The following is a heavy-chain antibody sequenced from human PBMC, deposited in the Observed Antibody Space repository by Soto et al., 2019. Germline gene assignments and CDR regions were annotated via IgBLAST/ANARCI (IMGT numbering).Heavy chain of an antibody. CDR3: EREKECSSTSCYGAFDI. J-gene: IGHJ3*02. CDR2: ISAYNGNT. V-gene: IGHV1-18*01. CDR1: GYTFTSYG. D-gene: IGHD2-2*01. Sequence: ASVKVSCKASGYTFTSYGISWVRQAPGQGLEWMGWISAYNGNTNYAQKLQGRVTMTTDTSTSTAYMELRSLRSDDTAVYYCEREKECSSTSCYGAFDIWGQGKMVTVS.